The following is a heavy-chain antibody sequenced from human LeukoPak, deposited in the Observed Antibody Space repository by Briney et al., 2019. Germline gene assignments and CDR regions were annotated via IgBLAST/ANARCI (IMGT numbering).Heavy chain of an antibody. CDR2: IWFDGSEQ. CDR3: PSEGDSRWGELSP. CDR1: GFTFSTYA. D-gene: IGHD3-16*02. J-gene: IGHJ1*01. V-gene: IGHV3-33*01. Sequence: GGSLRLSCAASGFTFSTYAIHWVRQAPGKGLEWVAVIWFDGSEQYYADSVKGRFIISRDNSKSTSNLQLNSLRAEDTAVYYCPSEGDSRWGELSPWGQGTLVTVSS.